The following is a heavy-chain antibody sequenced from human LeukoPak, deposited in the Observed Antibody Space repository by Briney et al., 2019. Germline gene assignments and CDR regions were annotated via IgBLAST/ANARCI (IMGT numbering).Heavy chain of an antibody. CDR1: GFIFSSYG. D-gene: IGHD3-10*01. Sequence: GRSLTLSCAASGFIFSSYGSHWVRQAPGKGLEGVAVIWYNGSRKYYADCVNGRLTISRDNSKNTLYLEMNSLRAEDTAVYYCARDKFRFDNWGQGTLVTVSS. V-gene: IGHV3-33*01. CDR2: IWYNGSRK. J-gene: IGHJ4*02. CDR3: ARDKFRFDN.